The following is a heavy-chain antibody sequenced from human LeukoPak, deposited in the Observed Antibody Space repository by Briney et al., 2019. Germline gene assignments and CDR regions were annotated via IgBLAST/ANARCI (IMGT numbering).Heavy chain of an antibody. CDR2: ITGSGGST. D-gene: IGHD6-19*01. Sequence: GGSLRLSCEASGVTFSSHTMAWVRQAPGKGLEWVAAITGSGGSTYYADSVKGRFTISRDNSENTLNLQMNSLRAEDTAIYYCAKGSQGWPYYFDYWGQGTLVTV. V-gene: IGHV3-23*01. CDR3: AKGSQGWPYYFDY. J-gene: IGHJ4*02. CDR1: GVTFSSHT.